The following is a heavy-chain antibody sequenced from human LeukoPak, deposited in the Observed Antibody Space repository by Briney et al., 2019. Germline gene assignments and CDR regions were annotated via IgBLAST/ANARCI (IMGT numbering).Heavy chain of an antibody. CDR2: IYHSGST. D-gene: IGHD5-18*01. CDR1: GGSFSGYY. Sequence: PSETLSLTCAVYGGSFSGYYWSWIRQPPGKGLEWIGSIYHSGSTYYNPSLKSRVTISVDTSKNQFSLKLSSVTAADTAVYYCARDPVRIRWFDPWGQGTLVTVSS. J-gene: IGHJ5*02. V-gene: IGHV4-34*01. CDR3: ARDPVRIRWFDP.